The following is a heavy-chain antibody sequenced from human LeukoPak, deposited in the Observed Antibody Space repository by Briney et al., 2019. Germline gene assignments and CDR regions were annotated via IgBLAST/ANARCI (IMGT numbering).Heavy chain of an antibody. J-gene: IGHJ3*02. V-gene: IGHV7-4-1*02. D-gene: IGHD6-19*01. CDR2: INTNTGNP. Sequence: RASVKVSCKASGYTFTSYAMNWVRQAPGQGLEWMGWINTNTGNPTYAQGFTGRFVFSLDTSVSTAYLQISSLKAEDTAVYYCARRRSAVAAMWAFDIWGQGTMVTVSS. CDR1: GYTFTSYA. CDR3: ARRRSAVAAMWAFDI.